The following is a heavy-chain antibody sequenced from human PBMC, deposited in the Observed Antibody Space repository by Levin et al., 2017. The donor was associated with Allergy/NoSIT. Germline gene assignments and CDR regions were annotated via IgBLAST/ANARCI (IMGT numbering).Heavy chain of an antibody. CDR3: ARDKGYYGSGSYSAYYFDY. J-gene: IGHJ4*02. Sequence: SCAASGFTFSSYAMHWVRQAPGKGLEWVAVISYDGSNKYYADSVKGRFTISRDNSKNTLYLQMNSLRAEDTAVYYCARDKGYYGSGSYSAYYFDYWGQGTLVTVSS. CDR2: ISYDGSNK. V-gene: IGHV3-30-3*01. CDR1: GFTFSSYA. D-gene: IGHD3-10*01.